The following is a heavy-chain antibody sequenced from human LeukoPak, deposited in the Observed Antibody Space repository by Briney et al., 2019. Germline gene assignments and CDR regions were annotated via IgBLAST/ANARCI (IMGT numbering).Heavy chain of an antibody. CDR3: ARHTLRTRTTTNYYGSGSKGFDP. D-gene: IGHD3-10*01. J-gene: IGHJ5*02. V-gene: IGHV4-34*01. Sequence: SETLSLTCAVYGGSFSGYYWSWIRQPPGKGLEWIGEINHSGSTNYNPSLKSRVTISVDTSKNQFSLKLSSVTAADTAVYYCARHTLRTRTTTNYYGSGSKGFDPWGQGTLVTVSS. CDR2: INHSGST. CDR1: GGSFSGYY.